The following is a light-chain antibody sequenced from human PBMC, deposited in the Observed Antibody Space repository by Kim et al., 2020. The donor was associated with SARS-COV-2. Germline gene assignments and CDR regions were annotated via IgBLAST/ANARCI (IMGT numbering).Light chain of an antibody. V-gene: IGKV3-11*01. CDR2: DAS. J-gene: IGKJ2*01. Sequence: EIVLTQSPATLSLSPGERATLSCRSSQSVSSHLAWYPQKPGQAPRLLIYDASNRATGIPARCSGSGSGTDFTLTISSLEPEDFAVYYYHKRSNTYTFGQVTKLEI. CDR1: QSVSSH. CDR3: HKRSNTYT.